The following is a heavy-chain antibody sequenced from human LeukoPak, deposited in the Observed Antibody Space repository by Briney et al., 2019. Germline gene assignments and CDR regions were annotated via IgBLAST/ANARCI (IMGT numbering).Heavy chain of an antibody. CDR3: ARSFYDYVWGSSDNWFDP. V-gene: IGHV3-21*01. D-gene: IGHD3-16*01. CDR2: ISSSSSYI. Sequence: GGSLRLSCAASGFTFSSYSMNWVRQAPGKGLEWVSSISSSSSYIYYADSVKGRFTISRDNAKNSLYLQMNSLRAEDTAVYYCARSFYDYVWGSSDNWFDPWGQGTLVTVSS. J-gene: IGHJ5*02. CDR1: GFTFSSYS.